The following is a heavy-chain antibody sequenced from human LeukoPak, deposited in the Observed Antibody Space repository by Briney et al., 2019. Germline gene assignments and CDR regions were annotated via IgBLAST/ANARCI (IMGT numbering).Heavy chain of an antibody. CDR3: AKAMTGAVDH. V-gene: IGHV3-9*01. CDR1: GYRFDDYA. J-gene: IGHJ4*02. Sequence: SGGSWRLSCAASGYRFDDYAMYGARNARGKGREWVSGITWNSGTLGYADSVKCRFNISRHNAKSSVYPNRNSLRRGDTALYYCAKAMTGAVDHWGQGTLVTVSS. D-gene: IGHD3-9*01. CDR2: ITWNSGTL.